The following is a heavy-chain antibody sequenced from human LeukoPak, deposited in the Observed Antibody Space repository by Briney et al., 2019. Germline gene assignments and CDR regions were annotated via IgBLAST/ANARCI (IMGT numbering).Heavy chain of an antibody. D-gene: IGHD6-6*01. CDR1: GYTFTSYY. CDR3: ARGRYSSSSSAYYYYYMDV. V-gene: IGHV1-46*01. J-gene: IGHJ6*03. Sequence: ASVKVSCKASGYTFTSYYMHWVRQAPGQGLEWMGIINPSGGSTSYAQKFQGRVTMTRDMSTSTVYMELSSLRSEDTAVYYCARGRYSSSSSAYYYYYMDVWGKGTTVTVSS. CDR2: INPSGGST.